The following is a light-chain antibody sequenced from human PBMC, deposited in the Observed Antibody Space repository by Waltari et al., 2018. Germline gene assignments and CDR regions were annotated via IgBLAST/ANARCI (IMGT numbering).Light chain of an antibody. Sequence: SYELTQPPSVSVSPGQTASITCSGDKLGDKYACWYQQKPGQSPVLVIYQDSKRPSGIPERISGSNSGNTATLTISGTQAMDEADYYCQVWDSSTAGVFGGGTKLTVL. CDR2: QDS. CDR3: QVWDSSTAGV. V-gene: IGLV3-1*01. J-gene: IGLJ2*01. CDR1: KLGDKY.